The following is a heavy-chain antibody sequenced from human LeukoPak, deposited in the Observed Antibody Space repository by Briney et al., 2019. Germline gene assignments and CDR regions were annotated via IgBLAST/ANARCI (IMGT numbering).Heavy chain of an antibody. D-gene: IGHD6-25*01. CDR2: ISSSSSTI. V-gene: IGHV3-48*02. J-gene: IGHJ4*02. Sequence: PGGSLRLSCAASGFTFNLYSMNWVRQAPGKGLEWVSYISSSSSTIYYAASVKGRFTISRDNAKNSLYLQMNSLRDEDTAVYYCARDLSATYYFDFWGQGTPVTVSS. CDR1: GFTFNLYS. CDR3: ARDLSATYYFDF.